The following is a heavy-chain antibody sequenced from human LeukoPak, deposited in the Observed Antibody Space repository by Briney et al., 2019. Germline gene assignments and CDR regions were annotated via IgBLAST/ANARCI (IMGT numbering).Heavy chain of an antibody. Sequence: PGRPLRLSCAASGFTFSYYVMHWVRQAPGKGLEWVAVIWYDGSNKYYADSVKGLFTISRDYSKNALYLQMNSLRAEDTAVYYCARANMTSLTFDSWGQGILVTVSS. J-gene: IGHJ4*02. CDR1: GFTFSYYV. CDR2: IWYDGSNK. D-gene: IGHD2/OR15-2a*01. CDR3: ARANMTSLTFDS. V-gene: IGHV3-33*01.